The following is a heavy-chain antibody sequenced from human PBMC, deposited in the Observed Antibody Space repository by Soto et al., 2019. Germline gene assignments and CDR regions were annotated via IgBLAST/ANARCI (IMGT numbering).Heavy chain of an antibody. Sequence: EVQLVESGGGLVQPGRSLRLSCAASGFTFDDYAMHWVRQAQGKGLEWVSGISWNSGSIGYADSVKGRFTISRDNAKNSLYLQMKSLRAEDTAVYYCAKDISAAAAIGMDYWGQGTLVTVSS. CDR3: AKDISAAAAIGMDY. V-gene: IGHV3-9*01. D-gene: IGHD6-13*01. J-gene: IGHJ4*02. CDR1: GFTFDDYA. CDR2: ISWNSGSI.